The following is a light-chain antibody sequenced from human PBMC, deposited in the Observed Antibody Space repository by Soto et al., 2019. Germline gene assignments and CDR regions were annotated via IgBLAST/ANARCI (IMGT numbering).Light chain of an antibody. CDR1: QNINSD. CDR2: DAS. J-gene: IGKJ1*01. V-gene: IGKV3-11*01. CDR3: QQRNMWPRT. Sequence: EIVLTQSPATLSLSPGERATLSCTASQNINSDLAWYQQRPGQAPRLLIYDASNRAPGIPARFGGSGSGADVALTISSLEHEDFAVYYCQQRNMWPRTFGQGTRVEIK.